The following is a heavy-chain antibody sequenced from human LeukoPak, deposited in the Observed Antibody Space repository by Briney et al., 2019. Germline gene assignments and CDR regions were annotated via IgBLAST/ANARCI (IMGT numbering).Heavy chain of an antibody. CDR3: ARVMGNYASDY. D-gene: IGHD1-7*01. CDR2: ISSSGDTV. Sequence: PGGSLRLSCAASGFSFSDYYMSWIRQAPGKGLEWVSYISSSGDTVFYSDSVKGRFTISRDNGKKSLFLEINSLRAEDAAIYYCARVMGNYASDYWGQGALVTVSS. CDR1: GFSFSDYY. V-gene: IGHV3-11*04. J-gene: IGHJ4*02.